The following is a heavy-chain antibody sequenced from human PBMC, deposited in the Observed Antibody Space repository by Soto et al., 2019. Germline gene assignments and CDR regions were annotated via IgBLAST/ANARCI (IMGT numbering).Heavy chain of an antibody. CDR2: IYYTGST. CDR3: ATSLVTSRARVDY. V-gene: IGHV4-31*03. Sequence: SLTCTVSGGSIYTGGFYWSWIRQLPGKGLEWLGYIYYTGSTQYTPSPKSRLSISTDTSDNQFSLRLNSVTAADTAVYYCATSLVTSRARVDYWGQGTPVTISS. D-gene: IGHD1-26*01. J-gene: IGHJ4*02. CDR1: GGSIYTGGFY.